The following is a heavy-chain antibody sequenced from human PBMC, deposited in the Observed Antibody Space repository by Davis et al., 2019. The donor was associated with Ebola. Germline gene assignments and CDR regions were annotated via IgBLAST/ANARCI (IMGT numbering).Heavy chain of an antibody. CDR2: TYYSGNS. CDR3: ARHDFSDSSGYYSRNYFDY. Sequence: SETLSLTCTVSGSLTSSTYYWGWIRQPPGKGLEWIGSTYYSGNSFYNLSLESRVTISVDTSKNQISLKVTSATAADTAVYYCARHDFSDSSGYYSRNYFDYWGHGTLVTVSS. J-gene: IGHJ4*01. D-gene: IGHD3-22*01. CDR1: GSLTSSTYY. V-gene: IGHV4-39*01.